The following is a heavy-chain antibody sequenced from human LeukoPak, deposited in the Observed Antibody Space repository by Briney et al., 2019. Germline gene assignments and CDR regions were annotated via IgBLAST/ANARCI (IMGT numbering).Heavy chain of an antibody. Sequence: GGSLRLSCAASGFTFSSYSMNWVRQAPGKGLEWVSSISSSSSYIYYADSVRGRFTISRDNAKNSLYLQMNSLRAEDTAVYYCARDSLRVPAAIESGIDAFDVWGQGTMVTVSS. CDR2: ISSSSSYI. J-gene: IGHJ3*01. D-gene: IGHD2-2*02. V-gene: IGHV3-21*01. CDR1: GFTFSSYS. CDR3: ARDSLRVPAAIESGIDAFDV.